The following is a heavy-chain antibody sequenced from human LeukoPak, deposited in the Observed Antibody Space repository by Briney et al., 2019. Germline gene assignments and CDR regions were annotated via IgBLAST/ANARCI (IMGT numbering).Heavy chain of an antibody. D-gene: IGHD5-24*01. CDR2: IYSGGST. Sequence: GSLRLSCAASGFTFSSYAMSWVRQAPGKGLQWVSVIYSGGSTYYGDSVKGRFTISRDNSKNTVNLQMNSLRAEDTAVYYCARGGRDGYNYFDYWGQGTLVTVSS. CDR1: GFTFSSYA. CDR3: ARGGRDGYNYFDY. V-gene: IGHV3-53*01. J-gene: IGHJ4*02.